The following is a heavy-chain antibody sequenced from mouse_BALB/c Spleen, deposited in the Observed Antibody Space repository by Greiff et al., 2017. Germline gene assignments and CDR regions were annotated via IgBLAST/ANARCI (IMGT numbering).Heavy chain of an antibody. D-gene: IGHD2-14*01. CDR3: ARSRVPDY. Sequence: VQLQQSGAELVKPGASVKLSCKASGYTFTSYYMYWVKQRPGQGLEWIGEINPSNGGTNFNEKFKGKATLTADKSSSTAYMQLSSLTSEDSAVYFCARSRVPDYWGQGTTLTVSS. V-gene: IGHV1-53*01. CDR2: INPSNGGT. J-gene: IGHJ2*01. CDR1: GYTFTSYY.